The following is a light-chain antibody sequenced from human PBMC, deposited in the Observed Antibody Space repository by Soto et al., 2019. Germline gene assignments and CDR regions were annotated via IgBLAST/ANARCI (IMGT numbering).Light chain of an antibody. Sequence: QSVLTQPASGSGSPGQSITISCTGTSSDVGAYGFVSWYQQHPDKAPKLMIYEVSNRPSGVSNRFSGSKSVNTATLTISGLQAEDEADYYCSSYTSSSTRVFGTGTKVTVL. J-gene: IGLJ1*01. CDR3: SSYTSSSTRV. CDR1: SSDVGAYGF. CDR2: EVS. V-gene: IGLV2-14*03.